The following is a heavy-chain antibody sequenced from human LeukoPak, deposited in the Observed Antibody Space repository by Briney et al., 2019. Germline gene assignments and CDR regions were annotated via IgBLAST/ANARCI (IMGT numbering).Heavy chain of an antibody. V-gene: IGHV4-34*01. CDR1: GGSISSYY. Sequence: PSETLSLTCTVSGGSISSYYWSWIRQPPGKGLEWIGEINHSGSTNYNPSLKSRVTISVDTSKNQFSLKLSSVTAADTAVYYCARHSSGWYYFDYWGQGTLVTVSS. J-gene: IGHJ4*02. CDR3: ARHSSGWYYFDY. CDR2: INHSGST. D-gene: IGHD6-19*01.